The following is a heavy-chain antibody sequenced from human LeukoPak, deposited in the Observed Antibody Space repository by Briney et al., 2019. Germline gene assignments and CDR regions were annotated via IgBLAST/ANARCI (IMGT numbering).Heavy chain of an antibody. J-gene: IGHJ4*02. CDR1: GGSFSGYY. D-gene: IGHD1-26*01. V-gene: IGHV4-34*01. CDR3: ARGRGSYSY. CDR2: INHSGST. Sequence: SETLSLTCAVYGGSFSGYYWSWIRQPPGKGLEWIGEINHSGSTNYNPSLKSRVTISVDTSKNQFSLKLSSVTAADTAVYYCARGRGSYSYWGQGTLVTVSS.